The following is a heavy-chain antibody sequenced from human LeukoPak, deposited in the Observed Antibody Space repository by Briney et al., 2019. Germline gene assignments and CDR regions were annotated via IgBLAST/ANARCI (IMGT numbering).Heavy chain of an antibody. CDR2: INPSGGST. D-gene: IGHD5-24*01. Sequence: ASVKVSCKASGYTFTNYYMHWVRQAPGQGLEWMGIINPSGGSTSYAQNFQGRVTMTRDTSTSTVYMELSSLRSEDTAIYYCARIRDGYNDAYDIWGQGTVVTVPS. V-gene: IGHV1-46*01. CDR3: ARIRDGYNDAYDI. J-gene: IGHJ3*02. CDR1: GYTFTNYY.